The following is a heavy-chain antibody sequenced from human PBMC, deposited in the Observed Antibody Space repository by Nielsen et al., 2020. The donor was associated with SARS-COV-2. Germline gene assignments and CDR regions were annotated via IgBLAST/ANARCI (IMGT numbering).Heavy chain of an antibody. D-gene: IGHD6-13*01. J-gene: IGHJ6*02. CDR2: IKSKTDGGTT. V-gene: IGHV3-15*01. CDR3: TTDEVGIAAAGTPYGMDV. Sequence: GESLKISCAASGFTFSNAWMSRVRQAPGKGLEWVGRIKSKTDGGTTDYAAPVKGRFTISRDDSKNTLYLQMNSLKTEDTAVYYCTTDEVGIAAAGTPYGMDVWGQGTTVTVSS. CDR1: GFTFSNAW.